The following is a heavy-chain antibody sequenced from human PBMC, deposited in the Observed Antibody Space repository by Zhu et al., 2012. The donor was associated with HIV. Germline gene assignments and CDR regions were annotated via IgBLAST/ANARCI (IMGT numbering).Heavy chain of an antibody. CDR3: AKRFRCSLYWYLIS. CDR1: GSTFSSYA. CDR2: ISGSGVST. J-gene: IGHJ2*01. V-gene: IGHV3-23*01. D-gene: IGHD2-15*01. Sequence: EAQLLESGGGLVQPGGSLRLSCTASGSTFSSYAMSWVRQAPGKGLEWVSSISGSGVSTYYADSVKGRFTISRDNSKNTLYLQMNRLRADDTAVYYCAKRFRCSLYWYLISGAWHPGQCLL.